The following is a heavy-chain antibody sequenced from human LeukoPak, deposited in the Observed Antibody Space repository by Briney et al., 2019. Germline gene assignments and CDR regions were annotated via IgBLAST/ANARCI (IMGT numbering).Heavy chain of an antibody. CDR2: INHSGST. D-gene: IGHD1-14*01. CDR3: ARALGTITSKLDY. CDR1: GGSLSGYY. V-gene: IGHV4-34*01. J-gene: IGHJ4*02. Sequence: SETLSLTCAVYGGSLSGYYWSWIRQPPGRGLEWIGEINHSGSTNHNPSLKRRVTIPVDTSKNQFSLKLSSVTAADTAVYYCARALGTITSKLDYWGQGALVTVSS.